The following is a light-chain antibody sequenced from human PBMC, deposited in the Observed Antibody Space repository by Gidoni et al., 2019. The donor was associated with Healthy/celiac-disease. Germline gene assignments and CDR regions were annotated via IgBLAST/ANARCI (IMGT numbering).Light chain of an antibody. CDR3: QQYGSSPYT. Sequence: EIVLTQSPGTLSLSPGERATLYCRASQSVSSSYLAWYQQKPGQAPRLPIYGAASRATGIPDRFSGSGSGTDFTLTISRLEPEDFAVYYCQQYGSSPYTFGQGTKLEIK. J-gene: IGKJ2*01. CDR2: GAA. V-gene: IGKV3-20*01. CDR1: QSVSSSY.